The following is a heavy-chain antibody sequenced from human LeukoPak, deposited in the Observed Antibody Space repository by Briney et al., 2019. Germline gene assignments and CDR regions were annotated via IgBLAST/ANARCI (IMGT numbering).Heavy chain of an antibody. V-gene: IGHV4-59*01. CDR3: ARESGYVDY. CDR2: IYYSGST. Sequence: SETLSLTCTVSGGSISSYYWSWIRQPPGKGLEWIGYIYYSGSTNYNPSLKSRVTISVDTSKNQFSLKLSSVTAADTAVYYCARESGYVDYWGQGTLVTVSS. J-gene: IGHJ4*02. D-gene: IGHD3-3*01. CDR1: GGSISSYY.